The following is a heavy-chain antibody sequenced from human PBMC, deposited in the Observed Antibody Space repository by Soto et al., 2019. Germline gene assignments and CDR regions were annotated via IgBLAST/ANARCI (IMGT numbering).Heavy chain of an antibody. D-gene: IGHD3-16*02. CDR1: GGPISSSSYY. CDR2: IYYSGST. CDR3: ARHVYDYIWGSYHYYFDY. V-gene: IGHV4-39*01. J-gene: IGHJ4*02. Sequence: QLQLQESGPGLVKPSETLSLTCTVSGGPISSSSYYWGWIRQPPGKGLEWIGSIYYSGSTYYNPSLKSRVTISVDTSKNQFSLKLSSVTAADTAVYYCARHVYDYIWGSYHYYFDYWGQGTLVTVSS.